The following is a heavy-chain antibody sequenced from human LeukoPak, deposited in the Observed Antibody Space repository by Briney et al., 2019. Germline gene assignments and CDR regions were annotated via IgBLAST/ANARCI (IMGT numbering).Heavy chain of an antibody. D-gene: IGHD2-15*01. CDR3: ARAECSGGSCYSFDAFDI. CDR2: IYYSGST. Sequence: SETLSLTCTVSGDSISSYYWSWIRQPPGKGLEWIGYIYYSGSTNYNPSLKSRVTISVDTSKNQFSLKLSSVTAADTAVYYCARAECSGGSCYSFDAFDIWGQGTMVTVSS. V-gene: IGHV4-59*01. CDR1: GDSISSYY. J-gene: IGHJ3*02.